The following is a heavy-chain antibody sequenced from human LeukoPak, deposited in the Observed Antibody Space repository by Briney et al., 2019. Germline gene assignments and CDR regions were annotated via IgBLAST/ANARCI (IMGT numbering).Heavy chain of an antibody. CDR2: INKDGSEK. J-gene: IGHJ4*02. V-gene: IGHV3-7*01. CDR3: ATNWNKGAVDY. D-gene: IGHD1/OR15-1a*01. Sequence: PGGSLRLSCAASGFTFNDYWMTWVRQAPGKGLEWVANINKDGSEKYYVDSVKGRFTISRDNAKNSLSLQMNSLRAEDTAVYYCATNWNKGAVDYWGQGTLVTVSS. CDR1: GFTFNDYW.